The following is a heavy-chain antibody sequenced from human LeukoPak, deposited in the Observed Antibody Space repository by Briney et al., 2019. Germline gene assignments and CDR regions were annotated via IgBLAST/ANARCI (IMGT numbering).Heavy chain of an antibody. CDR1: GGSISSVDYY. J-gene: IGHJ4*02. D-gene: IGHD3-22*01. CDR3: ARGYSNYYDSSGYLLPDY. V-gene: IGHV4-31*03. CDR2: INYSGST. Sequence: SETLSLTCTVSGGSISSVDYYWSWLRQYPGKGLEWIGYINYSGSTNYNPSLKSRVTISVDTSKNQFSLKLSSVTAADTAVYYCARGYSNYYDSSGYLLPDYWGQGTLVTVSS.